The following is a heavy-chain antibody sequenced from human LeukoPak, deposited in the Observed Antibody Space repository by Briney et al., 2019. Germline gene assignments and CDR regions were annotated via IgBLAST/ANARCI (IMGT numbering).Heavy chain of an antibody. CDR1: GFTFSSFA. D-gene: IGHD3-3*01. CDR2: VTGSGSVTSST. CDR3: AKEGTYNNFWSGYFH. V-gene: IGHV3-23*01. Sequence: RTGGSLRLSCAASGFTFSSFAMSWVRQAPGKGLEWVSGVTGSGSVTSSTYYADSVKGRFTISRDNSKNTLYLQMNSLRAEDTALYYCAKEGTYNNFWSGYFHWGQGALVTVSS. J-gene: IGHJ4*02.